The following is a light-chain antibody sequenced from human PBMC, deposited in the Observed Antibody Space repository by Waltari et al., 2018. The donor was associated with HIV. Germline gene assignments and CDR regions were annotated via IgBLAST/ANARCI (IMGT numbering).Light chain of an antibody. CDR2: KDT. V-gene: IGLV3-25*03. CDR1: ALPKQY. Sequence: SYELTQPPSASVSPGQTARITCSGDALPKQYAYWYQQRPGQAPVLVIYKDTERPSGIPVRFSGSSSGTTATLTIIGVQAQDEADYHCQSADSNASLWVFGGGTKLTVL. J-gene: IGLJ3*02. CDR3: QSADSNASLWV.